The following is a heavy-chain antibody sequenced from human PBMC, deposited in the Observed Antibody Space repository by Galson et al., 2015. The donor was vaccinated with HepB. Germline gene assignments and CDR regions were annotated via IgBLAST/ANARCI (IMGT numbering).Heavy chain of an antibody. CDR2: ISYEGSNK. Sequence: SLRLSCAASGLTSSSYGMHWVRQAPGKGLEWVAVISYEGSNKYCADSVKGRFTISRDNSKNTLYLQMNSLRAEDTAVYYCAKDAPFYSGSYSLYYGMDVWGQGTTVTVSS. CDR1: GLTSSSYG. CDR3: AKDAPFYSGSYSLYYGMDV. J-gene: IGHJ6*02. V-gene: IGHV3-30*18. D-gene: IGHD1-26*01.